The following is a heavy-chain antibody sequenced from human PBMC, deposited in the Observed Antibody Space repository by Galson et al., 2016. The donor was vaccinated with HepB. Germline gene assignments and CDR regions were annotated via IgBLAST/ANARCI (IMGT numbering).Heavy chain of an antibody. J-gene: IGHJ6*04. CDR3: ARGKSLLTMPWNYGLDV. D-gene: IGHD4/OR15-4a*01. CDR2: IETAGDT. Sequence: SLRLSCAASGFTFSIHDMHWVRQAPGKGLEWVSAIETAGDTYYADSVKRRFTISRENAKNSLYLQMNSLTAGDTAVYYCARGKSLLTMPWNYGLDVWGKGTTVSVSS. V-gene: IGHV3-13*01. CDR1: GFTFSIHD.